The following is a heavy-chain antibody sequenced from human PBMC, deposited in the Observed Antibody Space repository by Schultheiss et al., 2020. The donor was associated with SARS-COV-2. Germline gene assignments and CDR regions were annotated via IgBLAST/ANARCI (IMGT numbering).Heavy chain of an antibody. CDR3: ARHPLRFLEWLLPSCWFDP. V-gene: IGHV4-61*08. J-gene: IGHJ5*02. CDR2: IYYSGST. Sequence: SETLSLTCTVSGGSISSGGYYWSWIRQHPGKGLEWIGYIYYSGSTNYNPSLKSRVTISVDTSKNQFSLKLSSVTAADTAVYYCARHPLRFLEWLLPSCWFDPWGQGTLVTVSS. CDR1: GGSISSGGYY. D-gene: IGHD3-3*01.